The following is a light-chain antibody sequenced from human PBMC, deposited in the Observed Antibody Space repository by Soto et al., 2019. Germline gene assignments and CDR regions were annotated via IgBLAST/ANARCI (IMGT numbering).Light chain of an antibody. CDR3: QNYSSAPGT. CDR1: QGISNY. CDR2: AAS. V-gene: IGKV1-27*01. Sequence: DIQMTQSPSSLSASVGDRVTITCRASQGISNYLAWYQQKPGKVPKLLIYAASTLQSGVPSRFSGSGSGTDFTLTIISPQPEDVSYYYCQNYSSAPGTFGHGTKVDIK. J-gene: IGKJ3*01.